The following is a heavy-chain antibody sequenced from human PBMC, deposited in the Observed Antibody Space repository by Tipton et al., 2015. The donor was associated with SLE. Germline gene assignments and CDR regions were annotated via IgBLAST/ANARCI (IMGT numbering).Heavy chain of an antibody. D-gene: IGHD3-3*01. CDR3: AKLLDQYYDFWSGSNGFDP. CDR1: GFTFSSYA. J-gene: IGHJ5*02. Sequence: AVSGFTFSSYAMSWVRQAPGKGLEWASAISGSGGSTYYADSVKGRFTISRDNSKNTLYLQMNSLRAEDTAVYYCAKLLDQYYDFWSGSNGFDPWGQGTLVTVSS. CDR2: ISGSGGST. V-gene: IGHV3-23*01.